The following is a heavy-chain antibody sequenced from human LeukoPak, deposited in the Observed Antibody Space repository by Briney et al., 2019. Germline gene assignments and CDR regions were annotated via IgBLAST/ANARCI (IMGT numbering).Heavy chain of an antibody. CDR3: TRVGYCATTSCRTAFDI. V-gene: IGHV3-30-3*01. CDR2: ISYDGSNK. J-gene: IGHJ3*02. Sequence: GRSLRLSCAASGFTFSSYAMHWIRQAPGKGLEWVAVISYDGSNKYYADSVKGRFTISRDNAKNTLYLQMNSLRVEDTAVYFCTRVGYCATTSCRTAFDIWGQGTMVTVSS. CDR1: GFTFSSYA. D-gene: IGHD2-2*03.